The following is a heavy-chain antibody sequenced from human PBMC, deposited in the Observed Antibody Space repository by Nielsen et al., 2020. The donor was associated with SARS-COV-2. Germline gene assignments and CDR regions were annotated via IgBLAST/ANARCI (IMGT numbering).Heavy chain of an antibody. CDR3: AGITFGGVIVHTRAEYFDY. D-gene: IGHD3-16*02. V-gene: IGHV3-30-3*01. Sequence: GESLKISCAASGFTFSSYAMHWVRQAPGKGLEWVAVISYDGSNKYYADSVKGRFTISRDNSKNTLYLQMNSLRAEDTAVYYCAGITFGGVIVHTRAEYFDYWGQGTLVTVSS. CDR1: GFTFSSYA. CDR2: ISYDGSNK. J-gene: IGHJ4*02.